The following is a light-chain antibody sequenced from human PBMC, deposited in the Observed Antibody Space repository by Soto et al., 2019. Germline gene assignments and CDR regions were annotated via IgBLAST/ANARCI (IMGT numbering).Light chain of an antibody. Sequence: DIVMTQSPDSLAVSLGERATINCKSSQSVLYSSNNKNYLAWYQQKPGQPPKLLIYWASIRESGVPDRFSGSGSGTDFTLTISRLQAEDVAVYYCQNYYNTPLAFGQGTRLEIK. V-gene: IGKV4-1*01. CDR2: WAS. CDR3: QNYYNTPLA. J-gene: IGKJ5*01. CDR1: QSVLYSSNNKNY.